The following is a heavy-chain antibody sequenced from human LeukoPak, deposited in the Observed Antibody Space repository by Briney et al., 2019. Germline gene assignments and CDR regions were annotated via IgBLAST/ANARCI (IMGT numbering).Heavy chain of an antibody. J-gene: IGHJ6*03. V-gene: IGHV4-34*01. Sequence: SETLSLTCAVYGGSFSGYYWSWIRQPPGRGLEWIGEINHSGSTNYNPSLKSRVTISVDTSKNQFSLKLSSVTAADTAVYYCARGRISYYYYYYMDVWGKGTTVTVSS. CDR2: INHSGST. CDR1: GGSFSGYY. CDR3: ARGRISYYYYYYMDV.